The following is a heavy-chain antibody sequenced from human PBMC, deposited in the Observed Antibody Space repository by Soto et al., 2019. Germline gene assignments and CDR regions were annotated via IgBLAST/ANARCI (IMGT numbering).Heavy chain of an antibody. D-gene: IGHD5-12*01. Sequence: QGQLVQSGAEVKKPGASVKVSCKASGYTFTRSGISWVRQAPGQGPEGMGWISSYNGDTNYAQTFQGRVTMTTDTSTSTAYMELRSLRPDDTAVYYCAREGVAPYYYYGMDVWGQGTPVTVSS. CDR2: ISSYNGDT. CDR3: AREGVAPYYYYGMDV. CDR1: GYTFTRSG. V-gene: IGHV1-18*01. J-gene: IGHJ6*02.